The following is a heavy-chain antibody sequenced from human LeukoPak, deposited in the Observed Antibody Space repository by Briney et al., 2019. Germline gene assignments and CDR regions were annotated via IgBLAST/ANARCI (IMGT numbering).Heavy chain of an antibody. Sequence: SGPALVKPTQTLTLTCTFSGFSLSTSGMCVSWIRQPPGKALEWLARMDWDDDKYNTTSLKTRLTISEDTSKNPVVLTMTNMDPVDTATYYCARTRIDSSGWDYFDYWGQGTLVTVSS. CDR2: MDWDDDK. J-gene: IGHJ4*02. CDR3: ARTRIDSSGWDYFDY. CDR1: GFSLSTSGMC. V-gene: IGHV2-70*11. D-gene: IGHD6-19*01.